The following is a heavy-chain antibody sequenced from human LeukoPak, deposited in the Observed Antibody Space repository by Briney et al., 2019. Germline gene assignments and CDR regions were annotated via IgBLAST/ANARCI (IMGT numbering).Heavy chain of an antibody. J-gene: IGHJ4*02. CDR1: GYTFTGYY. CDR2: INPNSGGT. CDR3: TRRTISAPEASGY. Sequence: ASVKVSCKASGYTFTGYYMHWVRQAPGQGLEWMGWINPNSGGTNYAQKFQGRVTMTRDTSISTAYMELSRLRSDDTAVYYCTRRTISAPEASGYWGQGTLVTVSS. D-gene: IGHD6-13*01. V-gene: IGHV1-2*02.